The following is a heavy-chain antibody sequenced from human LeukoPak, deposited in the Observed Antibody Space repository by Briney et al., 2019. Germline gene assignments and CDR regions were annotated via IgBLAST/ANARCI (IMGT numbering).Heavy chain of an antibody. J-gene: IGHJ4*02. D-gene: IGHD4-17*01. CDR2: ILYDGTNK. Sequence: GGSLRLSCAASGFTFINYGMHWVRQAPGKGLEWVAVILYDGTNKYYADSVKGRFTISRDNSKNTLYLQMNSLKTDDTAVYYCANYGDYQYFDYWGQGTPVTVSS. V-gene: IGHV3-30*18. CDR1: GFTFINYG. CDR3: ANYGDYQYFDY.